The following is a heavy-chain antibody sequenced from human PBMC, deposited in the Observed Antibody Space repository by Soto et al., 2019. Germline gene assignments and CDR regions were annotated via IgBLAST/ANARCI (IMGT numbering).Heavy chain of an antibody. CDR1: GFTFSSNG. J-gene: IGHJ6*02. CDR3: AKAIGILGAIDPRYYYVMDF. V-gene: IGHV3-30*18. D-gene: IGHD1-26*01. Sequence: LRLYCAASGFTFSSNGMHWVRQAPGKGLEWVAVISYDGSNKYYADSVKGRFTISRDNSKNTLYLQMNSLRAEDTAVYYCAKAIGILGAIDPRYYYVMDFRTQGTTVTGSS. CDR2: ISYDGSNK.